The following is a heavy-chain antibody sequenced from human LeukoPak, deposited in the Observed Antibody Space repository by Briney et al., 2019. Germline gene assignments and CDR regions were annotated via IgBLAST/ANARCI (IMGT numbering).Heavy chain of an antibody. CDR1: GYTFTSYD. CDR3: ATWIQLGTNAFDI. V-gene: IGHV1-8*01. Sequence: GASVKVSCKASGYTFTSYDINWVRQATGQGLEWMGWMNPNSGNTGYAQKFQGRVTMTRNTSISTAYMELSSLRSEDTAVYYCATWIQLGTNAFDIWVQGTMVTVSS. CDR2: MNPNSGNT. J-gene: IGHJ3*02. D-gene: IGHD5-18*01.